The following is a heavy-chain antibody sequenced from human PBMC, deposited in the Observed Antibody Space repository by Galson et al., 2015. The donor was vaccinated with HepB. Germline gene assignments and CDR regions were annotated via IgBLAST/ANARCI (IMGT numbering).Heavy chain of an antibody. Sequence: SQRLSRAASGFTVSRNYTGWVRQAPGKGLEWVSVIYSGGSTYCADSVKGRFTISRHNSKNTLYLQMNSLRAEDTAVYYCARAGVGLYFDYWGQGTLVTVSS. D-gene: IGHD3-10*01. J-gene: IGHJ4*02. CDR3: ARAGVGLYFDY. CDR2: IYSGGST. V-gene: IGHV3-53*04. CDR1: GFTVSRNY.